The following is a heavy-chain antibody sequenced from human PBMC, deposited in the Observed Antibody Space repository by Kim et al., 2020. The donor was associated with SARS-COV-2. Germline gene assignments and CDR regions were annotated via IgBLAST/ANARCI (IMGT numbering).Heavy chain of an antibody. V-gene: IGHV4-34*01. CDR2: INHSGST. CDR3: ARESYYYGSAHFLRYYYYYMDV. J-gene: IGHJ6*03. CDR1: GGSFSGYY. D-gene: IGHD3-10*01. Sequence: SETLSLTCAVYGGSFSGYYWSWIRQPPGKGLEWIGEINHSGSTNYNPSLKSRVTISVDTSKNQFSLKLSSVTAADTAVYYCARESYYYGSAHFLRYYYYYMDVWGKGTTVTVSS.